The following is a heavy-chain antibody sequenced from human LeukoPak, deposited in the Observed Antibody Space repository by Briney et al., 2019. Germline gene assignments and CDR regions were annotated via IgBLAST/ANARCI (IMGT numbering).Heavy chain of an antibody. Sequence: ASVKVSCMASGYTFTSYDINWVRQAPGRGLEWMGWINTNTGNSTYAQGFTGRFVFSLDTSVSTAYLQVSSLKAEDTAVYYCARDSRGWYFDYWGQGTLLTVSS. CDR1: GYTFTSYD. CDR2: INTNTGNS. CDR3: ARDSRGWYFDY. D-gene: IGHD6-19*01. J-gene: IGHJ4*02. V-gene: IGHV7-4-1*02.